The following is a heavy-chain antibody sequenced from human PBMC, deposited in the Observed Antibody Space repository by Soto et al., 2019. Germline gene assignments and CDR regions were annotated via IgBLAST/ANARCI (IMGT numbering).Heavy chain of an antibody. D-gene: IGHD3-16*02. CDR3: ARGEEITGWGSYRQYYFDY. Sequence: SVKVSCKASGGTFSSYAISWVRQAPGQGLEWMGGIIPIFGTANYAQKFQGRVTITADESTSTAYMELSSLRSEDTAVYYCARGEEITGWGSYRQYYFDYWGQGTLVTVSS. J-gene: IGHJ4*02. V-gene: IGHV1-69*13. CDR1: GGTFSSYA. CDR2: IIPIFGTA.